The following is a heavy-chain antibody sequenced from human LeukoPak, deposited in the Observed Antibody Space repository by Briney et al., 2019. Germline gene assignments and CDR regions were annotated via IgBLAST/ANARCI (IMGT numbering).Heavy chain of an antibody. CDR2: IGAAGDT. V-gene: IGHV3-13*01. Sequence: GGSLRLSCAASGFTFSSYDIHWVREATGKGLKWVSAIGAAGDTYYPGSVKGRFTISRDNAKNSLYLQMNSLRAEDTAVYYCARDHDGVFDPWGQGTLVTVSS. D-gene: IGHD3-3*01. CDR1: GFTFSSYD. CDR3: ARDHDGVFDP. J-gene: IGHJ5*02.